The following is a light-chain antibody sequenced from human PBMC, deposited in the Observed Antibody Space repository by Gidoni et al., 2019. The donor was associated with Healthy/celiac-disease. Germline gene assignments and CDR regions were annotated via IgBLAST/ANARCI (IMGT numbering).Light chain of an antibody. Sequence: QSVLTQPPSVSAAPGTKVPISCPGSSPTIGTNYVSWYQQLPGTAPKLPIYDNNKRPSGIPDRFSGSKSGTSATLGITGLQTGDEADYYCGTWDSSLSANWVFGGGTKLTVL. CDR1: SPTIGTNY. V-gene: IGLV1-51*01. J-gene: IGLJ3*02. CDR2: DNN. CDR3: GTWDSSLSANWV.